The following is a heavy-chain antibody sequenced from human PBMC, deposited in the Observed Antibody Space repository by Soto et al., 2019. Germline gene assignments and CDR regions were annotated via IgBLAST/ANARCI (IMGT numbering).Heavy chain of an antibody. CDR2: IIPIFGTA. V-gene: IGHV1-69*13. CDR3: ARHITGTMNGYFDY. CDR1: GGTFSSYA. D-gene: IGHD1-20*01. J-gene: IGHJ4*02. Sequence: SVKVSCKASGGTFSSYAISWVRQAPGQGLEWMGGIIPIFGTANYAQKFQGRVTITADESTSTAYMELSSLRSEDTAVYYCARHITGTMNGYFDYWGQGTLVTVSS.